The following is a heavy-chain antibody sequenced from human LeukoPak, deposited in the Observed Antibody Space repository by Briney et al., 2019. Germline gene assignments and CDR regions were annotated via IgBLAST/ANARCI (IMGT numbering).Heavy chain of an antibody. V-gene: IGHV1-8*02. J-gene: IGHJ5*02. D-gene: IGHD6-13*01. CDR2: MNPNSGDT. Sequence: ASVKVSCKASGYTFTGYYLHWVRQAPGQGLEWMGWMNPNSGDTGYAQKFQGRVTMTRNTSISTAYMELSSLRSEATAVYYCARGSEWFGIAAAGWSNWFDPWGQGTLVTVSS. CDR1: GYTFTGYY. CDR3: ARGSEWFGIAAAGWSNWFDP.